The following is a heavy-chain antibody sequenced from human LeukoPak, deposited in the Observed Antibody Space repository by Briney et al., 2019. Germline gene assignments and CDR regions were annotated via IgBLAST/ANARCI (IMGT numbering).Heavy chain of an antibody. V-gene: IGHV4-59*08. CDR2: IYYSGST. CDR1: GGSISSYY. CDR3: ARLGKFWELYYFDY. J-gene: IGHJ4*02. D-gene: IGHD1-26*01. Sequence: SETLSLTCTVSGGSISSYYWSWIRQPPGKGLEWIGYIYYSGSTNYNPSLKSRVTISVDTSKNQFSLKLSSVTAADTAVYYCARLGKFWELYYFDYWGQGTLVTVSS.